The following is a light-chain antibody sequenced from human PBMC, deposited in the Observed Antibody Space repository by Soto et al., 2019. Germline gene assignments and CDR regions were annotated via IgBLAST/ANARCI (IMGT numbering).Light chain of an antibody. Sequence: EIVLTQSPGTLSLSPGERATLSCRASQSVSSSYLAWYQQKPGQAPRLLIYGASSRATGIPDRFSGSGSGTDFTHTISRLEPEDLAVYYCQQYGSSPMTFGQGTKVEIK. V-gene: IGKV3-20*01. CDR3: QQYGSSPMT. CDR2: GAS. CDR1: QSVSSSY. J-gene: IGKJ1*01.